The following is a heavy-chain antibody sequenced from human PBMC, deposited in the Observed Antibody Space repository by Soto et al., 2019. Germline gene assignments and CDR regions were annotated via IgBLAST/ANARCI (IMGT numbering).Heavy chain of an antibody. V-gene: IGHV4-4*02. CDR2: IYHSGST. Sequence: QVQLQESGPGLVKPSGTLSLTCAVSSGYITSSNWWNRVRQPPGKGLEWIGEIYHSGSTNYNPSLKSRVSISVDKSKNQFSLKLSSVTAADTAVYYCARAPGSMVRGVGIDYWGQGTLVTVSS. J-gene: IGHJ4*02. CDR3: ARAPGSMVRGVGIDY. CDR1: SGYITSSNW. D-gene: IGHD3-10*01.